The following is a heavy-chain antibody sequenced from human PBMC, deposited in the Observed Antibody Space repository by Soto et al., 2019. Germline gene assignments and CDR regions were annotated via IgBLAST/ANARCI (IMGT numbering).Heavy chain of an antibody. CDR2: INTDGSST. Sequence: EVQLVESGGGLVQPGGSLRLPGQASGSPFSSYWIPWARQAPGKGLVWISRINTDGSSTSYVDSVQGRFTISRDNGKNTLFLQMNSLRGEDTAVYYCARRGSGVTRGLHYWGQGTLVTVSS. J-gene: IGHJ4*02. D-gene: IGHD2-15*01. CDR3: ARRGSGVTRGLHY. V-gene: IGHV3-74*01. CDR1: GSPFSSYW.